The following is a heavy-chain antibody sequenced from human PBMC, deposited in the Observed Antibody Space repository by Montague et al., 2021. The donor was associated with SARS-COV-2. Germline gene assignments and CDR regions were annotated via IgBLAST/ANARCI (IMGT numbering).Heavy chain of an antibody. Sequence: SLRRSCAVSGFTFSNYAMSWVRQAPGKGLEWVSFIYGGGTYIYYADSVKGRFTISRDDSENALYLQMSSLRAEDTAVYYCARGPVSDAFDVWGQGTMVTVSS. CDR2: IYGGGTYI. D-gene: IGHD1-14*01. CDR1: GFTFSNYA. V-gene: IGHV3-23*03. J-gene: IGHJ3*01. CDR3: ARGPVSDAFDV.